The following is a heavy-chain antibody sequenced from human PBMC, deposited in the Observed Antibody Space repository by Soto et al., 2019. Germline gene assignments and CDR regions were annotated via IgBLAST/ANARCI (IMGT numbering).Heavy chain of an antibody. CDR3: ARDRYASYDSWTGFPNDY. V-gene: IGHV3-30-3*01. Sequence: VGSLRLSCAASGFTFSSYAMHWVRQAPGKGLEWVAVISYDGSNKYYADSVRGRFTISRDNAKNSLYLEMNSLRVEDTAVYYCARDRYASYDSWTGFPNDYWGRGTLVTVSS. J-gene: IGHJ4*02. CDR2: ISYDGSNK. CDR1: GFTFSSYA. D-gene: IGHD3-3*01.